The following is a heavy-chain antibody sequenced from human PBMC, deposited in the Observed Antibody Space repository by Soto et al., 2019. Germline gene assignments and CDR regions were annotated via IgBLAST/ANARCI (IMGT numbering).Heavy chain of an antibody. V-gene: IGHV3-11*01. CDR2: ISSSGRNI. CDR3: ARDLPGTISRAHVFEAFDI. CDR1: GFTFSDYY. Sequence: QVQMVESGGGLVKPGRSLRLACAASGFTFSDYYMSWIRQAPGKGLEWVSYISSSGRNIYYTDSVKGRFTISRDNTKNLLYLQMSSLRVEDTAVYYCARDLPGTISRAHVFEAFDIWGHGTTVTVSS. J-gene: IGHJ3*02. D-gene: IGHD5-12*01.